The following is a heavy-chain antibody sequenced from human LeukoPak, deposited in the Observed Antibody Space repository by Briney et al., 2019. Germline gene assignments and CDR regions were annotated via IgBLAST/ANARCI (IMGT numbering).Heavy chain of an antibody. Sequence: SQTLSLTCAISGDSVSTSSAGWNWIRQSPSRGLEWLGRTYYNSNWYKDYAPFLKSRITITPDTSKNHFSLQLNSVTPDDTAVYYCARGWLQSGFDYWGQGTLATVSS. V-gene: IGHV6-1*01. CDR2: TYYNSNWYK. J-gene: IGHJ4*02. CDR3: ARGWLQSGFDY. D-gene: IGHD5-24*01. CDR1: GDSVSTSSAG.